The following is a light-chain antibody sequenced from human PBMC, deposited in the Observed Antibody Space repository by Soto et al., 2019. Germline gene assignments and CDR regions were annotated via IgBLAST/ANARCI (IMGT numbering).Light chain of an antibody. J-gene: IGKJ5*01. CDR1: QSVSSSY. Sequence: EIVLTQSPGTLSLSPGERATLSCRASQSVSSSYLAWYQQKPGQAPRLLIYGATTRASGIPDRFSGSGSGTDFTLSINRLEPEDFVVYFCQQYGRLPITFGQGTRLESK. CDR3: QQYGRLPIT. CDR2: GAT. V-gene: IGKV3-20*01.